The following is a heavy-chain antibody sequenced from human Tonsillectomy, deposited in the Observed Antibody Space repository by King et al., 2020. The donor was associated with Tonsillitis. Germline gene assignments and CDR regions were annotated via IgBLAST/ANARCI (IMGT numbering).Heavy chain of an antibody. CDR3: ARGPYDSSGYCYPGADVDY. CDR2: IYSGGST. Sequence: VQLVESGGGLVQPGGSLRLSCAASGFTVSSNYMSWVRQAPGKGLEWVSVIYSGGSTYYADSVKGRFTISRDNSKNTLYLQMNSLRAEDTAVYYCARGPYDSSGYCYPGADVDYWGQGTLVTVSS. J-gene: IGHJ4*02. CDR1: GFTVSSNY. V-gene: IGHV3-66*01. D-gene: IGHD3-22*01.